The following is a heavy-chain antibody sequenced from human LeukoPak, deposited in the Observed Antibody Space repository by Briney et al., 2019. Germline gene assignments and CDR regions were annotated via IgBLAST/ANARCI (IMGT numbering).Heavy chain of an antibody. J-gene: IGHJ6*03. CDR3: VRGNVKHYHSVADEYYYYMDV. CDR2: ISSSGTP. V-gene: IGHV4-34*01. CDR1: GDSFSGFY. D-gene: IGHD6-19*01. Sequence: SETLSLTCGVYGDSFSGFYWTWVRQAPGKGLEWIGEISSSGTPSYNPSLNSRITITLDTSKKQISLTLSPVTAADTSVYYCVRGNVKHYHSVADEYYYYMDVWGKGTAVIVSS.